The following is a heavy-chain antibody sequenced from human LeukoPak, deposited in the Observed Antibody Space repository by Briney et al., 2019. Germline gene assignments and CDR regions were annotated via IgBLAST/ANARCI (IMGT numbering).Heavy chain of an antibody. CDR2: INRDGSST. CDR3: ATAIRSAAPDF. J-gene: IGHJ4*02. CDR1: GFSFSSYW. D-gene: IGHD6-19*01. Sequence: GGSLRLSCAASGFSFSSYWMHWVRHAPRKGLVWVSGINRDGSSTTYADSVKGRIAISRDNAEYTVYLQMNSLRAEDTAVYYCATAIRSAAPDFWGQGTLVIVSS. V-gene: IGHV3-74*01.